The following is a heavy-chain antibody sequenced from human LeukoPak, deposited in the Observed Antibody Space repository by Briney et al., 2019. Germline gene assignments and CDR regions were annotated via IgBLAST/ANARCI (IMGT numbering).Heavy chain of an antibody. D-gene: IGHD1-1*01. CDR1: GFTFSSYA. V-gene: IGHV3-64D*09. J-gene: IGHJ4*02. CDR2: ISSNGGST. CDR3: VKDRRKTGTTFDY. Sequence: GGSLRLSCSASGFTFSSYAMHWVRQAPGKGLEYVSAISSNGGSTYYADSVKGRFTISRDNSKNTLYLQMSSLRAEDTAVYYCVKDRRKTGTTFDYWGQGTLVTVSP.